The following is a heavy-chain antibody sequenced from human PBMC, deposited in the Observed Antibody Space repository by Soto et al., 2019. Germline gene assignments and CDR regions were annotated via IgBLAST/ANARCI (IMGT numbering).Heavy chain of an antibody. CDR1: GGTFSSYT. CDR3: ARGELGYCSSTSCKNPYYYYYMDV. V-gene: IGHV1-69*02. J-gene: IGHJ6*03. D-gene: IGHD2-2*01. CDR2: IIPILGIA. Sequence: SVKVSCKASGGTFSSYTISWVRQAPGQGLEWMGRIIPILGIANYAQKFQGRVTITADKSTSTAYMELSSLRSEDTAVYYCARGELGYCSSTSCKNPYYYYYMDVWGKGTTVTVSS.